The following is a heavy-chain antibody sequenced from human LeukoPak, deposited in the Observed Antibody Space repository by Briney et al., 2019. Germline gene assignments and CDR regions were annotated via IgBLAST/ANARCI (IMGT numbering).Heavy chain of an antibody. J-gene: IGHJ4*02. Sequence: SETLSLTCAVYGGSFSGYYWSWISQPPGKGLEWIGEINHSGSTNYNPPLKSRVTISVDTSKNQFSLKLSSVTAADTAVYYCARGPNFNYGDYAIRYWGQGTLVNVSS. CDR2: INHSGST. CDR3: ARGPNFNYGDYAIRY. V-gene: IGHV4-34*01. D-gene: IGHD4-17*01. CDR1: GGSFSGYY.